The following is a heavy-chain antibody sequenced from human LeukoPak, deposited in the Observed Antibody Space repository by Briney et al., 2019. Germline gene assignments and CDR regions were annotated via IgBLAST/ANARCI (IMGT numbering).Heavy chain of an antibody. CDR2: INSDGSST. CDR3: AKDLWGASYVGGDAFDI. J-gene: IGHJ3*02. Sequence: GGSLRLSYAASGFTFSSYWMHWVRQAPGKGLVWVSRINSDGSSTSYADSVKGRFTISRDNSKNTLYLQMNSLRAEDTAVYYCAKDLWGASYVGGDAFDIWGQGTMVTVSS. V-gene: IGHV3-74*01. CDR1: GFTFSSYW. D-gene: IGHD1-26*01.